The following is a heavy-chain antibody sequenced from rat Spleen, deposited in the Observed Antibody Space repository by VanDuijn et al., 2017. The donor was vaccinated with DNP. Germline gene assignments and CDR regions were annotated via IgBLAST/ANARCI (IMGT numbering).Heavy chain of an antibody. CDR2: INSAGST. V-gene: IGHV3-3*01. CDR1: GYSITSSYR. J-gene: IGHJ2*01. D-gene: IGHD4-3*01. CDR3: ARGVSGY. Sequence: EVQLQESGPGLVKPSQSLSLTCSVTGYSITSSYRWNWIRKFPGNKLEWMGYINSAGSTNYNPSLKSRISITRDTSKNQFFLQVNSVTTEDTATYYCARGVSGYWGQGVMVTVSS.